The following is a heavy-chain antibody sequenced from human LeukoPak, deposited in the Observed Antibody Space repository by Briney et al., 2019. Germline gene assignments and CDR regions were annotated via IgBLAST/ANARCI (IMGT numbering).Heavy chain of an antibody. V-gene: IGHV3-23*01. CDR3: AKDRGGYCSGGSCQGAFHY. D-gene: IGHD2-15*01. J-gene: IGHJ4*02. Sequence: GGSLRLSCAASGFIFSTYDMSWVRQAPGKGLEWVSGISGSGGTTYDADSVKGRFTISRDNSKNTLYLQMNSLRVEDTAVYYCAKDRGGYCSGGSCQGAFHYWGQGTLVTVSS. CDR1: GFIFSTYD. CDR2: ISGSGGTT.